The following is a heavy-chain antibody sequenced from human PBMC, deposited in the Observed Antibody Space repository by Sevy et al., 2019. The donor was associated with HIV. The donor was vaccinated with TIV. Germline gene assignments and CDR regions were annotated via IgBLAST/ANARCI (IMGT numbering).Heavy chain of an antibody. J-gene: IGHJ4*02. CDR3: ANDPSAVAGSGGFDY. CDR1: GFTFSSYG. CDR2: IRYDGSNK. D-gene: IGHD6-19*01. Sequence: GGSLRLSCAASGFTFSSYGMHWVRQAPGKGLEWVAFIRYDGSNKYYADSVKGRFTISRDNSKNTLYLQMNSLRAEDTAVYYCANDPSAVAGSGGFDYWGQGTLVTVSS. V-gene: IGHV3-30*02.